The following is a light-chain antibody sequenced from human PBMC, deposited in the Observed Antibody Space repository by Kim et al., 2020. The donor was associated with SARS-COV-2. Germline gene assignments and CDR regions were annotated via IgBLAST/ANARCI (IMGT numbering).Light chain of an antibody. CDR3: QTYGSSPLT. CDR2: GAS. CDR1: QSVSRDC. J-gene: IGKJ4*01. Sequence: DIVFTQTPGTLSLSPGERATLSCRASQSVSRDCLAWYQQKPGQPPRLFIYGASNRATGISDRFTGSGSGTDFTLTINRLEPGDSAVYYCQTYGSSPLTFGGGTKVHIK. V-gene: IGKV3-20*01.